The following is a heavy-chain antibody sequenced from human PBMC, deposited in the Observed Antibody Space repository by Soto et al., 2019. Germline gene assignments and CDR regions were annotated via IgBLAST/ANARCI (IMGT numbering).Heavy chain of an antibody. J-gene: IGHJ4*02. CDR3: DSSVDFWSRYSYYFAY. V-gene: IGHV4-39*01. D-gene: IGHD3-3*01. CDR2: IYYSGST. Sequence: QLQLQESGPGLVKPSETLSLTCTVSGGSISSSSYYWGWIRQPPGKGLVWIGSIYYSGSTYYNPSLRSRVTTSVITSRNRVGLKLSSVTAANTAVYYYDSSVDFWSRYSYYFAYWGQGTLITVSS. CDR1: GGSISSSSYY.